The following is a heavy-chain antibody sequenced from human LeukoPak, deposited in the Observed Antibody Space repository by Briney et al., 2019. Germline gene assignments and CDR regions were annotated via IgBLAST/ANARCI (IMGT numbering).Heavy chain of an antibody. V-gene: IGHV1-2*02. CDR3: ARDPRGYSGYENWFAP. CDR2: INPNNGGT. Sequence: ASVKVSCKASGYTFTGYCIHWVRQAPGQGLEWMGWINPNNGGTNYAQRYQDRVTMTRDTSISTAYMELSSLRSDDTAVYYCARDPRGYSGYENWFAPWGQGTLVTVSS. CDR1: GYTFTGYC. J-gene: IGHJ5*02. D-gene: IGHD5-12*01.